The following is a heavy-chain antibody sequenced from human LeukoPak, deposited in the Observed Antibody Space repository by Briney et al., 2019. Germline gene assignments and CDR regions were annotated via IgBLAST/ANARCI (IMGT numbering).Heavy chain of an antibody. CDR1: GYTFIDYY. Sequence: VASVKVSCKASGYTFIDYYMHWVRQAPGQGLEWMGWINPNSGGTNYAQKFQGRVTMTRDTSISTAYMELSRLRSDDTAVYYCARDVRIAAALQWNRFDPWGQGTLVTVSS. V-gene: IGHV1-2*02. CDR3: ARDVRIAAALQWNRFDP. J-gene: IGHJ5*02. D-gene: IGHD6-13*01. CDR2: INPNSGGT.